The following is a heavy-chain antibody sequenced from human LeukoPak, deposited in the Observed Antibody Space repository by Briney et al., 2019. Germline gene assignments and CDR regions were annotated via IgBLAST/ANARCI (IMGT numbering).Heavy chain of an antibody. CDR2: ISGSGGST. D-gene: IGHD6-19*01. Sequence: GGSLRLSCAASGFTFSSYGMSWVRQAPGKGLEWVSAISGSGGSTYYADSVKGRFTISRDNSKNTLYLQMNSLRAEDTAVYYCAKEGIAVAGTFHYYYMDVWGKGTTVTVSS. CDR3: AKEGIAVAGTFHYYYMDV. J-gene: IGHJ6*03. CDR1: GFTFSSYG. V-gene: IGHV3-23*01.